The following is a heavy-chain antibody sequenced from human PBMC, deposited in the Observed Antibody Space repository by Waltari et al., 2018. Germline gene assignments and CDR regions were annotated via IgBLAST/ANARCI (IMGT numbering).Heavy chain of an antibody. CDR3: ERRNSRKTRGTDLRYNWFDK. Sequence: HLFHSFSYFNNPFSSFNFSFNSSLYTFPSYDINWVRQATGQGLEWMGWMNPNSGQRGYGQEFQGRVTMTRNTSISTAYMELSSLRSEDTAVYYCERRNSRKTRGTDLRYNWFDKWGQGTLVTVSS. V-gene: IGHV1-8*01. CDR2: MNPNSGQR. CDR1: LYTFPSYD. D-gene: IGHD1-1*01. J-gene: IGHJ5*02.